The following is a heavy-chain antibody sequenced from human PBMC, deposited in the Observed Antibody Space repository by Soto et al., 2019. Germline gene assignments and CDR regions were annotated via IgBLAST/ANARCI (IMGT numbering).Heavy chain of an antibody. Sequence: EVQLVESGGGLVQPGGSLRLSCAASGFTFSSYAMHWVRQAPGKGLEYVSAISSNGGSTYYANSVKGRFTISRDNSKNTLYLQMGSLRAEDMAVYYCARDGFGGDCYSAYAFDIWGQGTMVTVSS. D-gene: IGHD2-21*02. CDR1: GFTFSSYA. V-gene: IGHV3-64*01. J-gene: IGHJ3*02. CDR3: ARDGFGGDCYSAYAFDI. CDR2: ISSNGGST.